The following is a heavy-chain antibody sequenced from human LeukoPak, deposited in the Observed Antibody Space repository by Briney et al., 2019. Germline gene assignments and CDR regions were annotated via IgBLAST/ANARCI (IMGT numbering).Heavy chain of an antibody. Sequence: PGRSLRLSCAASGFTFSNYWMHWVRQAPGKGLVWVSRINSDGSSTSYADSVKGRFTISRDNAKNTVYLQMNSLRVEDTAVYYCARSVGSYYPYYYYGMDVWGQGTTVTVSS. D-gene: IGHD1-26*01. CDR1: GFTFSNYW. V-gene: IGHV3-74*01. CDR2: INSDGSST. CDR3: ARSVGSYYPYYYYGMDV. J-gene: IGHJ6*02.